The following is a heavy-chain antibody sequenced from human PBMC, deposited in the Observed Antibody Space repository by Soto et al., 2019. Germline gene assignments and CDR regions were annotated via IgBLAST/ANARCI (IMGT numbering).Heavy chain of an antibody. CDR3: AVQGPRGYYYYYYMDV. J-gene: IGHJ6*03. CDR1: GFTFSDYY. V-gene: IGHV3-11*01. CDR2: ISSSGSTI. Sequence: GGSLRLSCAASGFTFSDYYMSWIRQAPGKGLEWVSYISSSGSTIYYADSVKGRFTISRDNAKNSLYLQMNSLRAEDTAVYYCAVQGPRGYYYYYYMDVWGKGTTVTVSS.